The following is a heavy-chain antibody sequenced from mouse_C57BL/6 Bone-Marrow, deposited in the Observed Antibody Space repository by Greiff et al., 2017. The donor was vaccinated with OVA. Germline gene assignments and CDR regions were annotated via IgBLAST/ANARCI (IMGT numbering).Heavy chain of an antibody. J-gene: IGHJ4*01. D-gene: IGHD1-1*01. CDR1: GYTFTDYE. CDR3: TENYGSSLYAMDY. CDR2: IDPETGGT. Sequence: QVHVKQSGAELVRPGASVTLSCKASGYTFTDYEMHWVKQTPVHGLEWIGAIDPETGGTAYNQKFKGKATLTADKSSSTAYMELRSLTSEDSAVYYCTENYGSSLYAMDYWGQGTSVTVAS. V-gene: IGHV1-15*01.